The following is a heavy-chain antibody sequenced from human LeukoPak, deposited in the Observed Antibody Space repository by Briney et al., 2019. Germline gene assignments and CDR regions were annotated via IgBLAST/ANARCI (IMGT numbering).Heavy chain of an antibody. V-gene: IGHV3-30-3*01. CDR3: ARERTYYYGSGDPDAFDI. CDR2: ISYDGSNK. Sequence: GGSLRLSCAASGFTFSSYAMHWVRQAPGKGLEWVAVISYDGSNKYYAGSVKGRFTISRDNSKNTLCLQMNSLRAEDTAVYYCARERTYYYGSGDPDAFDIWGQGTMVTVSS. CDR1: GFTFSSYA. J-gene: IGHJ3*02. D-gene: IGHD3-10*01.